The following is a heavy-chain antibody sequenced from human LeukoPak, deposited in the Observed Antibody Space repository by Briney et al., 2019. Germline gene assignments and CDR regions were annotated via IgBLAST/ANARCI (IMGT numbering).Heavy chain of an antibody. J-gene: IGHJ3*02. CDR3: ARDTLYCGGDCYRDAFDI. D-gene: IGHD2-21*02. Sequence: SETLSLTCTVSGGSISSGGYYWSWIRPHPGKGLEWIGYIYYSGSTYYNPSLKSRVTISVDTSKNQFSLKLSSVTAADTAVYYCARDTLYCGGDCYRDAFDIWGQGTMVTVSS. V-gene: IGHV4-31*03. CDR2: IYYSGST. CDR1: GGSISSGGYY.